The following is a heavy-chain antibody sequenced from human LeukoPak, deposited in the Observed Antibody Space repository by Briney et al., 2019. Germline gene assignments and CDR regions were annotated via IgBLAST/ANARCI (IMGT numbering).Heavy chain of an antibody. D-gene: IGHD6-13*01. J-gene: IGHJ4*02. CDR1: GFTFSSYS. V-gene: IGHV3-23*01. Sequence: GGSLRLSCAASGFTFSSYSMNWVRQAPGKGLEWVSGIVGSGLSTYYRDSVKGRFIISRDNSKNTLYLQINSLRVEDSAVYYCAGRNSTWISPHYFEYWGQGALVTVSS. CDR2: IVGSGLST. CDR3: AGRNSTWISPHYFEY.